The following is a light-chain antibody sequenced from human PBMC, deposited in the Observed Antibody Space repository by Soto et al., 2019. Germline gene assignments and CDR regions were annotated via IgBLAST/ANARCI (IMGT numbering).Light chain of an antibody. Sequence: QSALTQPASVSGSPGQSITISCTGTSTYVGVYYYLSWFQQHPGKAPKLMIYDVTKRPSGVSNRFSGSMSGNTASLTISGLQAEDEADYYCASYTSIRTLEMVFGGGTKVTVL. CDR2: DVT. J-gene: IGLJ3*02. CDR1: STYVGVYYY. V-gene: IGLV2-14*03. CDR3: ASYTSIRTLEMV.